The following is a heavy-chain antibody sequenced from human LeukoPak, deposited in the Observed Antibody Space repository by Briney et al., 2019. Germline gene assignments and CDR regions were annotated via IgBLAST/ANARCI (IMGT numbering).Heavy chain of an antibody. J-gene: IGHJ4*02. V-gene: IGHV3-23*01. CDR2: ISGSGGST. Sequence: GGSLRLSWAASGFTFRSFAMSWVRPAPGKGLEWVSSISGSGGSTNYAGSVKGRFTISRDNSNNTLYLQMNSLRAEDTAVYYCAKGLSSVPRYYFDYWGQGTLVTVSS. D-gene: IGHD3-10*01. CDR1: GFTFRSFA. CDR3: AKGLSSVPRYYFDY.